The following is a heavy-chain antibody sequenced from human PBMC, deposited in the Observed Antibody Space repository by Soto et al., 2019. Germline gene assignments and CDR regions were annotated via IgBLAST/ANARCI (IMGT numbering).Heavy chain of an antibody. CDR1: GYTFTSYG. CDR3: ARDEDYYDSSGYYYGY. CDR2: ISAYNGNT. J-gene: IGHJ4*02. Sequence: ASVKVSCKASGYTFTSYGISWVRQAPGQGLEWMGWISAYNGNTNYAQKLQGRVTTTTDTSTSTAYMELRSLRSDDTAVYYCARDEDYYDSSGYYYGYWGQGTLVTVSS. D-gene: IGHD3-22*01. V-gene: IGHV1-18*01.